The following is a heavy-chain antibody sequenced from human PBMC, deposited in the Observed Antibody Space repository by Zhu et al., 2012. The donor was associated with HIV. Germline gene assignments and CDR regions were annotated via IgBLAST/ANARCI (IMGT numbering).Heavy chain of an antibody. D-gene: IGHD6-13*01. J-gene: IGHJ6*02. Sequence: QVQLQESGPGLVKPSETLSLTCTVSGGSISSYYWSWIRQPAGKGLEWIGRIYTSGSTNYNPSLKSRVTMSVDTSKNQFSLKLSSVTAADTAVYYCARDDSSSWYWRGEDYYGMDVWGQGTTGHRLL. V-gene: IGHV4-4*07. CDR1: GGSISSYY. CDR2: IYTSGST. CDR3: ARDDSSSWYWRGEDYYGMDV.